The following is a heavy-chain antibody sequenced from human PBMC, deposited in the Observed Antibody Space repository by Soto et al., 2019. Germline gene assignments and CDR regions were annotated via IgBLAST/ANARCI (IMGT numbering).Heavy chain of an antibody. D-gene: IGHD6-6*01. CDR2: INHSGST. V-gene: IGHV4-34*01. CDR3: ARTCTRGSSSNSDY. Sequence: QVQLQQWGAGLLKPSETLSLTCAVYGGSFSGYYWSWIRQPPGKGLEWIGEINHSGSTNYNPSLKSRVTISVDTSKNQFSLKLSSVTAADTAVYYCARTCTRGSSSNSDYWGQGTLVTVSS. CDR1: GGSFSGYY. J-gene: IGHJ4*02.